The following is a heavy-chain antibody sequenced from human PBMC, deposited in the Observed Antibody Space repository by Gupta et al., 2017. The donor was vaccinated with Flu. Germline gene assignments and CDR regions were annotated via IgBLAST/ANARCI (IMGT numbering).Heavy chain of an antibody. CDR2: ISGSGGST. D-gene: IGHD4-11*01. CDR3: AKDDYSNQLYSDY. V-gene: IGHV3-23*01. J-gene: IGHJ4*02. CDR1: GFTFISYA. Sequence: EVQLLESGGGLVQPGGSLRLSCAASGFTFISYAMSWVRQAPGKGLEWVSAISGSGGSTYYADSVKGRFTISRDNSKNTLYLQMNSLRAEDTAVYYCAKDDYSNQLYSDYWGQGTLVTVSS.